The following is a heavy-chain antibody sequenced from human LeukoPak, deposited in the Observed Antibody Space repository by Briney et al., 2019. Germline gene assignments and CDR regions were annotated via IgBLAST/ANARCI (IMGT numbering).Heavy chain of an antibody. V-gene: IGHV3-23*01. D-gene: IGHD3-3*01. CDR1: RFTFSSYA. J-gene: IGHJ4*02. Sequence: GGSLRLSCAASRFTFSSYAMSWVRQAPGKGLEWVSAISGSGGSTYYADSVKGRFTISRDNSKNTLYLQMNSLRAEDTAVYYCAKAGVTIFGVAYYFDYWGQGTLVTVSS. CDR3: AKAGVTIFGVAYYFDY. CDR2: ISGSGGST.